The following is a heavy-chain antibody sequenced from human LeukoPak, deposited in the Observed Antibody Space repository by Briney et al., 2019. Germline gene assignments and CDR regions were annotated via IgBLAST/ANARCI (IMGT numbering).Heavy chain of an antibody. CDR2: INHSGST. V-gene: IGHV4-34*01. Sequence: PSETLSLTCAVYGGSFSGYYWSWIRQPPGKGLEWIGEINHSGSTNYNPSLKSRVTISVDTSKNQFSLKLSSETAADTAVYYCARGQGHYDFWSGYSRPHWFDPWGQGTLVTVSS. J-gene: IGHJ5*02. CDR3: ARGQGHYDFWSGYSRPHWFDP. CDR1: GGSFSGYY. D-gene: IGHD3-3*01.